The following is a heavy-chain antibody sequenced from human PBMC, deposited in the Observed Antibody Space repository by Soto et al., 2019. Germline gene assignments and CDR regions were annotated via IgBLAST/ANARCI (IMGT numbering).Heavy chain of an antibody. CDR3: ARDRRYSSSDYYGMDV. Sequence: SETLSLTCTVSGGSISSYYWSWIRQPPGKGLEWIGYIYYSGSTNYNPSLKSRVTISVDTSKNQFSLKLSSVTAADTAVYYCARDRRYSSSDYYGMDVWGQGTTVTVSS. V-gene: IGHV4-59*01. D-gene: IGHD6-6*01. J-gene: IGHJ6*02. CDR1: GGSISSYY. CDR2: IYYSGST.